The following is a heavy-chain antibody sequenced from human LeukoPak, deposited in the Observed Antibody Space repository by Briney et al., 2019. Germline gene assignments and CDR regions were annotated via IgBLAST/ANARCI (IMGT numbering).Heavy chain of an antibody. D-gene: IGHD1-20*01. CDR3: ARDSIDVTAGVYYYMDV. CDR2: MYYSGST. CDR1: GASISSGGYY. J-gene: IGHJ6*03. V-gene: IGHV4-31*03. Sequence: PSQTLSLTCTVSGASISSGGYYWSWIRQHPGKGLEWIGYMYYSGSTYYNTALKSRVTISVDTSKNQFSLRLSSVTAADTAVYYCARDSIDVTAGVYYYMDVWGKGTTVTVSS.